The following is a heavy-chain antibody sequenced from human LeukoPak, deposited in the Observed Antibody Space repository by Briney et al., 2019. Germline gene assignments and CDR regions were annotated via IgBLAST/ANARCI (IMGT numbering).Heavy chain of an antibody. CDR1: GGSISSSSYY. CDR3: ARDLDPLGYYDSSGPDAFDI. V-gene: IGHV4-39*07. J-gene: IGHJ3*02. D-gene: IGHD3-22*01. Sequence: SETLSLTCTVSGGSISSSSYYWGWIRQPPGKGLEWIGSIYYSGSTYYNPSLKSRVTISVDTSKNQFSLKLSSVTAADTAVYYCARDLDPLGYYDSSGPDAFDIWGQGTMVTVSS. CDR2: IYYSGST.